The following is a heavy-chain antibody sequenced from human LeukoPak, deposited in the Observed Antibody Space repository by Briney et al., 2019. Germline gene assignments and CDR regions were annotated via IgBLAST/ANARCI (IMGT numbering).Heavy chain of an antibody. D-gene: IGHD1-26*01. Sequence: GGSLRLPCAASGFTFSTYAIHWVRQAPGQGLEWVAVIWFDGSDKYYSDSVKGRFTISRDNSRNTLYLQMNSLRVEDTAVYYCAKDGGNYYHRFFDYWGQGTLVTVSS. V-gene: IGHV3-33*06. CDR1: GFTFSTYA. CDR3: AKDGGNYYHRFFDY. J-gene: IGHJ4*02. CDR2: IWFDGSDK.